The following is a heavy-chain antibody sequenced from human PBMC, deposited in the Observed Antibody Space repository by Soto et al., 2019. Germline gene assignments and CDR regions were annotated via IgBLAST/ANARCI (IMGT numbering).Heavy chain of an antibody. CDR1: GFTFSTYW. D-gene: IGHD2-2*02. CDR2: IYSDGSSP. Sequence: GGSLRLSCAASGFTFSTYWMHWVRQAPGKGLVWVSRIYSDGSSPSYADSVKARFTISGDNAKNTLYLQMNSLRDEDKAVDSCARDTYCSSTSCYNRYFDYWGQGTRVTVSS. J-gene: IGHJ4*02. V-gene: IGHV3-74*01. CDR3: ARDTYCSSTSCYNRYFDY.